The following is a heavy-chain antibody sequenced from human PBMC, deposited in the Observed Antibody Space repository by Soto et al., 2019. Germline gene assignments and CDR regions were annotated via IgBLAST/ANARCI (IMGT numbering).Heavy chain of an antibody. Sequence: GALRLSCAASGFTFSIYAMSWVLQAPGKGLEWVSAISGSGGSTYYADSVKGRFTISRDNSKNTLYLQMNSPRAEDTAVYYCAKNRPPPNFDYWGQGTLVTVSS. CDR2: ISGSGGST. V-gene: IGHV3-23*01. CDR3: AKNRPPPNFDY. J-gene: IGHJ4*02. CDR1: GFTFSIYA.